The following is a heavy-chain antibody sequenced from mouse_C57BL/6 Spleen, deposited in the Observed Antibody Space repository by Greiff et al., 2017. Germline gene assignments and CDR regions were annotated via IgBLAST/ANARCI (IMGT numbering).Heavy chain of an antibody. V-gene: IGHV1-76*01. J-gene: IGHJ2*01. CDR3: ARGAGYYFDY. CDR1: GYTFTDYY. Sequence: VKVVESGAELVRPGASVKLSCKASGYTFTDYYINWVKQRPGQGLEWIARLYPGSGNTYYNEKFKGKATLTAEKSSSTAYMQLSSLTSEDSAVYFCARGAGYYFDYWGQGTTLTVSS. CDR2: LYPGSGNT. D-gene: IGHD3-3*01.